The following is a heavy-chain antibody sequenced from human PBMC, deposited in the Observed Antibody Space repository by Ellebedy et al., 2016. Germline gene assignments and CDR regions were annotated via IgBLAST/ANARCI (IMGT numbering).Heavy chain of an antibody. D-gene: IGHD3-10*01. CDR1: GYTFSSYW. CDR2: IYPGDSDT. J-gene: IGHJ3*02. Sequence: GESLKISCRGSGYTFSSYWIGWVRQMPGQGLEWMGIIYPGDSDTRYSPSFQGQVTISADKSTSTAYLQWRSLKASDTAMYYCARRQLDPRSPWFGAFDIWGQGTMFTVSS. V-gene: IGHV5-51*01. CDR3: ARRQLDPRSPWFGAFDI.